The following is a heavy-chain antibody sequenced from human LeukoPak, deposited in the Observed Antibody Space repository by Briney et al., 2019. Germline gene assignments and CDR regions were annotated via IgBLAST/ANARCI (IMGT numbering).Heavy chain of an antibody. CDR1: GGTFSSYA. CDR2: IIPIFGTA. CDR3: ASPGIAAAGTYYYYYMDV. Sequence: ASVKVSCKASGGTFSSYAISWVRPAPGQGLEWMGGIIPIFGTANYAQKFQGRVTITADESTSTAYMELSSLRSEDTAVYYCASPGIAAAGTYYYYYMDVWGKGTTVTVSS. J-gene: IGHJ6*03. V-gene: IGHV1-69*13. D-gene: IGHD6-13*01.